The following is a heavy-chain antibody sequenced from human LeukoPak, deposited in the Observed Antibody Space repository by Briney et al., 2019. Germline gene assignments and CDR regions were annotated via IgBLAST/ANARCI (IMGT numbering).Heavy chain of an antibody. Sequence: GGSLRLSCAASGFSFSSYSMNWVRQAPGKGLEWVSYISAISTTKYYADSVKGRFTVSRDNAENSLFLQMNSLRDEDTAVYYCTLYYYDSSGYPSFDYWGQGTLVTVSS. J-gene: IGHJ4*02. CDR2: ISAISTTK. V-gene: IGHV3-48*02. CDR3: TLYYYDSSGYPSFDY. D-gene: IGHD3-22*01. CDR1: GFSFSSYS.